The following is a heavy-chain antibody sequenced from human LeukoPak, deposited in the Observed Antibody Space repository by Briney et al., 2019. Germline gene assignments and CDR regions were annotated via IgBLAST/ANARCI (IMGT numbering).Heavy chain of an antibody. CDR1: GYTFTSYD. V-gene: IGHV1-8*03. CDR2: MNPNSGNT. Sequence: GASVKVSCKASGYTFTSYDINWVGQATGQGLEWMGWMNPNSGNTGYAQKFQGRVTITRNTSISTAYMELSSLRSEDTAVYYCARSRPNDYGDKPFDYWGQGTLVTVSS. CDR3: ARSRPNDYGDKPFDY. J-gene: IGHJ4*02. D-gene: IGHD4-23*01.